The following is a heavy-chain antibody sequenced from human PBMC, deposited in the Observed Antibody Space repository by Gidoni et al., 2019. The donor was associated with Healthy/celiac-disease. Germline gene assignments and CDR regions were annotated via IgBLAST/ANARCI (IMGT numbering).Heavy chain of an antibody. CDR2: LPYDGSHT. CDR1: GVTCSRDA. V-gene: IGHV3-30*04. D-gene: IGHD6-6*01. CDR3: ARLGKQLADFDY. Sequence: QVQLVESGGGGDQPGRYMGRSCADSGVTCSRDAMHWVRQAPGKGLEWLAVLPYDGSHTSYADSVQGRFTISRDNSKNPLSLQMNSLRAEDTAVYHCARLGKQLADFDYWGQGTLVTVSS. J-gene: IGHJ4*02.